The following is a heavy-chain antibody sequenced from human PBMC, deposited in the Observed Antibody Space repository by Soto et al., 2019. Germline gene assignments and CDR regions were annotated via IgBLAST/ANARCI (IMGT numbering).Heavy chain of an antibody. CDR2: IYYSGST. Sequence: SETLSLTCTVSGGSISSSSYYWGWIRQPPGKGLEWIGSIYYSGSTYYNPSLKSRVTISVDTSKNQFSLKLSSVTAADTAVYYCARAQVAGTDYYYYYGMDVWGQGTTVTVSS. CDR3: ARAQVAGTDYYYYYGMDV. CDR1: GGSISSSSYY. V-gene: IGHV4-39*01. D-gene: IGHD6-19*01. J-gene: IGHJ6*02.